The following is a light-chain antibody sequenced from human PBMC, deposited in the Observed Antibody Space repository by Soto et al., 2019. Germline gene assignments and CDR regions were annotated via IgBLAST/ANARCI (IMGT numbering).Light chain of an antibody. Sequence: EIVLTQSPATLSLSPGERASLSCRASQSISNYLAWYQHKPGQAPRLLTYDASHMAIGIPARFSGSGSGTDFTLTISNLEPEDFAVYYCQQRSNWLTFGGGTKVEIK. CDR2: DAS. CDR3: QQRSNWLT. J-gene: IGKJ4*01. V-gene: IGKV3-11*01. CDR1: QSISNY.